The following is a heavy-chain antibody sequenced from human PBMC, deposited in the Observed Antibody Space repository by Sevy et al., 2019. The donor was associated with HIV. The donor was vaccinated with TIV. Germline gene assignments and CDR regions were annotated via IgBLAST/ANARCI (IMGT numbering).Heavy chain of an antibody. J-gene: IGHJ6*02. D-gene: IGHD3-3*01. CDR3: ARQDPTIFGVVSYGMDV. CDR2: IYYSGST. Sequence: SETLSLTCTVSGGSISSYYWSWIRQPPGKGLEWIGYIYYSGSTNYNPSLKSRVTISVDTSKNQFSLKLSSVTAADTAVYYCARQDPTIFGVVSYGMDVWGQGTTATVSS. CDR1: GGSISSYY. V-gene: IGHV4-59*01.